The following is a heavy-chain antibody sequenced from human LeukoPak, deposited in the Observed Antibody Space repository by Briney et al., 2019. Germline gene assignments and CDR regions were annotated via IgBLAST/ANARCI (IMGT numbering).Heavy chain of an antibody. V-gene: IGHV3-23*01. D-gene: IGHD3-16*01. J-gene: IGHJ5*02. CDR2: LSGSGSST. CDR1: GFTFYNNA. CDR3: AKDPLGLGPPNWVDP. Sequence: GGSLRLSCAASGFTFYNNAMSWVRQAPGKGLEWVSALSGSGSSTYYADSVKGRFTISRDNSKNTVFLEMNRLRADDTAVYYCAKDPLGLGPPNWVDPWGQGTLVTVSS.